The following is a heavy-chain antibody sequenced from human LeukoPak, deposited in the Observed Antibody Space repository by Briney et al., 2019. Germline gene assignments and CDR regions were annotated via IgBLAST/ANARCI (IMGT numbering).Heavy chain of an antibody. J-gene: IGHJ5*02. V-gene: IGHV1-2*02. Sequence: ASVKVSCKASGYTFTGFHMHWVRQAPGQGLEWMGWINPNSGGTNYAQKFQGRVAMTRDTSISTVYMELSRLRSDDTAVYYCARDRLRLGYERTNWFDPWGQGTLVTVSS. CDR3: ARDRLRLGYERTNWFDP. CDR2: INPNSGGT. CDR1: GYTFTGFH. D-gene: IGHD2-15*01.